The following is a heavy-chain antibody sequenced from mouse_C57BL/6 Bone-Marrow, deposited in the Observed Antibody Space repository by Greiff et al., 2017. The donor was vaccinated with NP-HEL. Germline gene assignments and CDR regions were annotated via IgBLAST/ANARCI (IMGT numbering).Heavy chain of an antibody. V-gene: IGHV1-19*01. Sequence: EVQLQQSGPVLVKPGASVKMSCKASGYTFTDYYMNWVKQSHGKSLEWIGVINPYNGGTSYNQKFKGKATLTVDTSSSTAYMQLSSLTSEDSAVYYCARYYDYPYYAMDYWGQGTSVTVSS. CDR2: INPYNGGT. CDR3: ARYYDYPYYAMDY. CDR1: GYTFTDYY. J-gene: IGHJ4*01. D-gene: IGHD2-4*01.